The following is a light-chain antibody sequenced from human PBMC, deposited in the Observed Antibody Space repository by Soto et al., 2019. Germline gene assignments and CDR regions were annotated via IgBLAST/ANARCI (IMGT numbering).Light chain of an antibody. CDR1: QSVLYSSNNKNY. CDR3: QQYYSTPYT. CDR2: WAS. J-gene: IGKJ2*01. Sequence: DIVMTQSPDSLAVSLGERATINCKSSQSVLYSSNNKNYLAWYQQKPGQPPKLLIYWASTRESGFPDRFSGSGSWTDFTLTIRSLQAEDVAVYYCQQYYSTPYTFGQGTKLEIK. V-gene: IGKV4-1*01.